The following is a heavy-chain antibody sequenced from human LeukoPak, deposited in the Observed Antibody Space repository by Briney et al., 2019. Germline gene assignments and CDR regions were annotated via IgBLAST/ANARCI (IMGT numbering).Heavy chain of an antibody. CDR3: ARDLTDCSSTSCYNQGWFDP. V-gene: IGHV1-2*02. Sequence: GASVKVSCKASGYTFTGYYMHWVRQAPGQGLEWMGWINPNSGGTNYAQKFQGRVTMTRDTSISTAYMELSRLRSDDTAVYYCARDLTDCSSTSCYNQGWFDPWGQGTLVTVSS. CDR1: GYTFTGYY. J-gene: IGHJ5*02. CDR2: INPNSGGT. D-gene: IGHD2-2*02.